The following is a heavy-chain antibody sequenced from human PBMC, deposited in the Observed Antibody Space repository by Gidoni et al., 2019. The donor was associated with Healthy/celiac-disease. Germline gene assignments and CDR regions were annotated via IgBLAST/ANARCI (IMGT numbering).Heavy chain of an antibody. CDR3: ARLYCSSTSCYDWYFDL. CDR2: ILSNDEK. J-gene: IGHJ2*01. Sequence: QVTLKESGPVLVKPTETLTLTCTVSGFPLRTARMGVSWICQPPGKALEWLEHILSNDEKSYSTSLKSRLTISKDTSKSQVVLTMTNMDPVDTATDSCARLYCSSTSCYDWYFDLWGRGTLVTVSS. D-gene: IGHD2-2*01. V-gene: IGHV2-26*01. CDR1: GFPLRTARMG.